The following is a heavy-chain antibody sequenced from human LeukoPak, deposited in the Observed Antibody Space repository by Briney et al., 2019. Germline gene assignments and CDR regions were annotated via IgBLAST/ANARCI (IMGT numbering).Heavy chain of an antibody. CDR2: ISSSGSTI. CDR1: GFTFSSCE. Sequence: GGSLRLSCAASGFTFSSCEMNWVRQAPGKGLEWVSYISSSGSTIYYADSVKGRFTISRDNAKNSLYLQMNSLRAEDTAVYYCARELTIFGVATFDYWGQGTLVTVSS. CDR3: ARELTIFGVATFDY. D-gene: IGHD3-3*01. V-gene: IGHV3-48*03. J-gene: IGHJ4*02.